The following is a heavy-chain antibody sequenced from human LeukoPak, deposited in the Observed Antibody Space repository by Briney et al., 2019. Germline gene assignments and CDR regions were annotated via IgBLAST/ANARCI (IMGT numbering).Heavy chain of an antibody. CDR2: ISAYNGNT. Sequence: ASVNVSFKASGYTFTSYGISWVRQAPGQGLEGMGWISAYNGNTNYAQKLQGRVTMPTDTHKSTVYMELRSLRSDDTAVYYCARDLPLRSSTNDYWGQGTLVTVSS. V-gene: IGHV1-18*01. D-gene: IGHD6-6*01. CDR3: ARDLPLRSSTNDY. CDR1: GYTFTSYG. J-gene: IGHJ4*02.